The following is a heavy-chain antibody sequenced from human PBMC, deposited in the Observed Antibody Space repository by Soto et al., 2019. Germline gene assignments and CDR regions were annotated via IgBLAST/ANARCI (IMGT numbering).Heavy chain of an antibody. CDR2: ISGSGGNST. CDR3: AKGGGSCCLDV. CDR1: GFTFSTYA. J-gene: IGHJ4*02. V-gene: IGHV3-23*01. D-gene: IGHD2-15*01. Sequence: EVQLLESGGGLVQPGGSLRLSCAASGFTFSTYAMRWVRQAPGKGLEWVSAISGSGGNSTFYGDSVKGRFTISRDNSKNTLYLQVNSLGAGDTGVYYCAKGGGSCCLDVWGQGTLVTVSS.